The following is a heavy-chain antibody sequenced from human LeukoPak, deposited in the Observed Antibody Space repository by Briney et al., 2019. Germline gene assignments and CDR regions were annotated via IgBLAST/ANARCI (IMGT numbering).Heavy chain of an antibody. CDR3: ASDPRSKGGAWGDFDY. CDR1: GFTFSSYA. V-gene: IGHV3-7*01. D-gene: IGHD3-16*01. J-gene: IGHJ4*02. CDR2: IKQDGSEK. Sequence: GGSLRLSCAASGFTFSSYAMSWVRQAPGKGLEWVANIKQDGSEKYYMDSVKGRFTISRDNARNSLNLQMNSLRAEDTAVYYCASDPRSKGGAWGDFDYWGQGTLVTVSS.